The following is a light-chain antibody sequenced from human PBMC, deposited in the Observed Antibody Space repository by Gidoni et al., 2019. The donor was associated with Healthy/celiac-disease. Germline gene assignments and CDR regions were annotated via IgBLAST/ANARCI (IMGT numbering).Light chain of an antibody. Sequence: SYMLTQPPSESVAPGKTARITCGGNNIGSKSVHWYQQKPGQAPVLVIYYDSDRPSGIPERFSGSNSGNTATLTISRVEAGDEADYYCQVWDSSSDHVVFGGGTTLTVL. V-gene: IGLV3-21*04. CDR2: YDS. J-gene: IGLJ2*01. CDR1: NIGSKS. CDR3: QVWDSSSDHVV.